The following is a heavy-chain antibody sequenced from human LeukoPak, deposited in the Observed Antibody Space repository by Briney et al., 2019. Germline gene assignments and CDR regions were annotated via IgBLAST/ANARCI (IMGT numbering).Heavy chain of an antibody. CDR1: GYTFTSYG. CDR2: ISAYNGNT. J-gene: IGHJ4*02. Sequence: ASVKVSCKASGYTFTSYGISWVRQAPGQGLERMGWISAYNGNTNYAQKLQGRVTMTTDTSTSTAYMELRSLRSDDTAVYYCARVDCGGDCYSRDFDYWGQGTLVTVSS. V-gene: IGHV1-18*01. D-gene: IGHD2-21*02. CDR3: ARVDCGGDCYSRDFDY.